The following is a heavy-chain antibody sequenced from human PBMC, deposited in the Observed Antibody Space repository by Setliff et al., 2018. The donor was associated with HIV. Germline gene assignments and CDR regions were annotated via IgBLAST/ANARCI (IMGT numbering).Heavy chain of an antibody. V-gene: IGHV4-31*03. J-gene: IGHJ6*02. CDR2: IEYTGST. Sequence: KPSETLSLTCTVSGGSISSSGNYWTWIHQRPGKGLEWIGYIEYTGSTYYHPSLKSRVLISVDTSNNLFSLSLRSVTAADTAVYYCARDLSPYGSGDPYYSCGMDVWGQGTTVTVSS. CDR3: ARDLSPYGSGDPYYSCGMDV. D-gene: IGHD3-10*01. CDR1: GGSISSSGNY.